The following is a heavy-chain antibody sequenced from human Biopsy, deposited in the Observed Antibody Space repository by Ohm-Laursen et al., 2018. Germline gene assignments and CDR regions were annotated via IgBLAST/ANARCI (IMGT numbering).Heavy chain of an antibody. CDR1: GFTFSSYG. J-gene: IGHJ4*02. CDR2: ITGGGDRT. CDR3: AKDGYYDILTGPPSDY. D-gene: IGHD3-9*01. V-gene: IGHV3-23*01. Sequence: GSLRLSCTASGFTFSSYGMTWVRQAPGKGLEWVAGITGGGDRTYYADSVKGRFTISRDNSENTLFLQMNSLRAEDTALYYCAKDGYYDILTGPPSDYWGQGTLVTVSS.